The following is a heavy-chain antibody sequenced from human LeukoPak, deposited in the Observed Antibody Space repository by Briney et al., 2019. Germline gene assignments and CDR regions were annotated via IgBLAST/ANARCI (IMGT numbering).Heavy chain of an antibody. Sequence: GGSLRLSCAASGFTFSSCGMHWVRQAPGKGLEWVAFIRSDGSNEYYTGSVKGRFTISRDNSKNTLSLQMNSLRAEDTALYYCAKDRTKYCSGGTCYSSYSFDYWGQGTLVTVSS. CDR3: AKDRTKYCSGGTCYSSYSFDY. V-gene: IGHV3-30*02. J-gene: IGHJ4*02. D-gene: IGHD2-15*01. CDR1: GFTFSSCG. CDR2: IRSDGSNE.